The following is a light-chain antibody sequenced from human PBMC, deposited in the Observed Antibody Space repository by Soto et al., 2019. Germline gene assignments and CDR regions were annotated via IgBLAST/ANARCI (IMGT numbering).Light chain of an antibody. J-gene: IGKJ4*01. V-gene: IGKV3-15*01. Sequence: EIVMTQSPATLSASPGERATLSCRASQTVSSNLAWYQQKRGQAPRLLIYGTSTRATGIADRFSGSGSGTEFTLIISSLQSEDFAIYYCHQYDQWPLTFGGGTKVEIK. CDR2: GTS. CDR1: QTVSSN. CDR3: HQYDQWPLT.